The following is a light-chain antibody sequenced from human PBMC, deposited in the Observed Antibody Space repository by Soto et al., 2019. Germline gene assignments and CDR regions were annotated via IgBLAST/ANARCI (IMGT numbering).Light chain of an antibody. CDR3: SSYTSNSTLV. V-gene: IGLV2-14*01. J-gene: IGLJ2*01. CDR2: DVS. Sequence: QSALTQHASVSGSPGQSITISCTGTSSDVGGYNYVSWYQQHPGKAPKLMIYDVSNRPSGVSNRFSGSKSGNTASLTISGLQAEDEDDYYCSSYTSNSTLVLGGGTKVTVL. CDR1: SSDVGGYNY.